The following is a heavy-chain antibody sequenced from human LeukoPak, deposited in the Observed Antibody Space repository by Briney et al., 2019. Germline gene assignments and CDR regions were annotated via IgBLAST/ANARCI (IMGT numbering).Heavy chain of an antibody. V-gene: IGHV1-69*08. D-gene: IGHD6-19*01. CDR1: GGTFLSHT. J-gene: IGHJ4*02. CDR2: ITPVINTA. Sequence: SVTVSCTTSGGTFLSHTFSWVRQAPGQGLEWMGKITPVINTANYAQTFQGRVSIYADKSTTTVYMDLSGLRPDDTAVYYCARISIAVAGNPLLDYWGQGTLVTVSS. CDR3: ARISIAVAGNPLLDY.